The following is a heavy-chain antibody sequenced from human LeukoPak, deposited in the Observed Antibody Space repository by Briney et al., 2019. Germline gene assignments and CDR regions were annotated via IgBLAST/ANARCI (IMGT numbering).Heavy chain of an antibody. CDR1: GGSFSGYY. CDR3: ARVRNHDYVWGSYRNFDY. V-gene: IGHV4-34*01. CDR2: INHSGST. Sequence: SETLSLTCAVYGGSFSGYYWSWIRQPPGKGLEWIGEINHSGSTNYNPSLKSRVTISVDTSKNQFSLKLSSVTAADTAVFYCARVRNHDYVWGSYRNFDYWGQGTLVTVSS. J-gene: IGHJ4*02. D-gene: IGHD3-16*02.